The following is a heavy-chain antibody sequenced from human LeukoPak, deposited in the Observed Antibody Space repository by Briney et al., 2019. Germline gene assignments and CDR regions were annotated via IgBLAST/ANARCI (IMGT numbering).Heavy chain of an antibody. V-gene: IGHV3-23*01. CDR3: AKSPRSGWYGDFDY. J-gene: IGHJ4*02. CDR1: GFTFSSYA. CDR2: ISGSGGST. Sequence: GGSLRLSCAASGFTFSSYAMSWVRQAPGKGLEWVSAISGSGGSTYNADSVKGRFTISRDNSKNTLYLQMNSLRAEDTAVYYCAKSPRSGWYGDFDYWGQGTLVTVSS. D-gene: IGHD6-19*01.